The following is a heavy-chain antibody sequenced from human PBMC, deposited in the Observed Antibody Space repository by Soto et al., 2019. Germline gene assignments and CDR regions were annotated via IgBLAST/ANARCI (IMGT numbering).Heavy chain of an antibody. D-gene: IGHD2-15*01. V-gene: IGHV3-23*01. CDR1: GFTFSSYA. CDR2: VSGSGGAT. CDR3: AKCDIVVPPAYYMDC. Sequence: EVQLLESGGGLVQPGGSLRLSCVASGFTFSSYAMSWVRQAPGKGLEWVSLVSGSGGATYYADSVKGRFTISKDNFKNTVYRKMNSLGAEDRAIYYCAKCDIVVPPAYYMDCWGKGTTVIVS. J-gene: IGHJ6*03.